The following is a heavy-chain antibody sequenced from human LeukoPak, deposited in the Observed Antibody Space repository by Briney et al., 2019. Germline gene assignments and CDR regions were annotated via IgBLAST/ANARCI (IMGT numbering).Heavy chain of an antibody. CDR2: IKQDGSEK. CDR3: ARDTYDSSGYHFYYMDV. D-gene: IGHD3-22*01. Sequence: GGSLRLSCAASGFTFSTYWMSWVRQAPGKGLEWVANIKQDGSEKHYGDSVRGRFTISRDNAKNSLYLQMNSLRAEDTAFYSCARDTYDSSGYHFYYMDVWGKGTTVTVSS. J-gene: IGHJ6*03. V-gene: IGHV3-7*01. CDR1: GFTFSTYW.